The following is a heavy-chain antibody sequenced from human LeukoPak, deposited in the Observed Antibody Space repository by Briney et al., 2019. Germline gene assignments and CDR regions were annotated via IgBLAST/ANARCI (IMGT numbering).Heavy chain of an antibody. CDR2: ISGSNGNT. CDR1: SYTFTRYG. J-gene: IGHJ4*02. D-gene: IGHD1-26*01. Sequence: ASVKLSCKASSYTFTRYGISWVRQAPGQGLEWMGWISGSNGNTNYAQKFQGRVSTTADTSTSTAYMELRSVRSDDTAVYYCARSGRGTYYYFDLWGQGTLVTVSS. CDR3: ARSGRGTYYYFDL. V-gene: IGHV1-18*01.